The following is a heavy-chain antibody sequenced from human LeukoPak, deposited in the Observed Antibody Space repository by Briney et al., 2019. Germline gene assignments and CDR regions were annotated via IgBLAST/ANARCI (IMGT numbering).Heavy chain of an antibody. Sequence: GEALKISCKGSGYRFTRICIGWVLQMPVKGLEWMGIIYPGDSDTRYSPSFQGQVTISADKSISTAYLQWSSLKASDTAMYYCARSPYSDYWGQGTLVTVSS. CDR1: GYRFTRIC. CDR3: ARSPYSDY. J-gene: IGHJ4*02. CDR2: IYPGDSDT. V-gene: IGHV5-51*01.